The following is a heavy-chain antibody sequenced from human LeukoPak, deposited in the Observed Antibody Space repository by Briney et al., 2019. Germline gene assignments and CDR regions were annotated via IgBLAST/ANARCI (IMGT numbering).Heavy chain of an antibody. CDR3: AKDRIEAVAGTSYYYYGMDV. CDR1: GFTFKLYA. V-gene: IGHV3-23*01. Sequence: QPGGSLRLSCVDSGFTFKLYAMNWVRQTPGKGLEWVALISVGGGATHYAESVKGRFTISRDDSKNTLYLQMNSLRAEDTAVYYCAKDRIEAVAGTSYYYYGMDVWGQGTTVTVSS. D-gene: IGHD6-19*01. J-gene: IGHJ6*02. CDR2: ISVGGGAT.